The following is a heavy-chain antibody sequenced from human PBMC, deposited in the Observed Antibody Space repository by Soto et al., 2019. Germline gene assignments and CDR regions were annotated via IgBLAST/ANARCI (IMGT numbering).Heavy chain of an antibody. V-gene: IGHV4-4*02. CDR3: ARHIGVTGTRGFDH. CDR1: GGSISETYW. J-gene: IGHJ4*02. Sequence: QVQLQESGPGLVEPSETLSLTCAVSGGSISETYWWSWVRQPPGKGLEWIGEISYRGTTHYNSSLRSRVTISMDTSRTQISLTLISVTAADSASYYCARHIGVTGTRGFDHWGQGTLVSVSS. D-gene: IGHD6-19*01. CDR2: ISYRGTT.